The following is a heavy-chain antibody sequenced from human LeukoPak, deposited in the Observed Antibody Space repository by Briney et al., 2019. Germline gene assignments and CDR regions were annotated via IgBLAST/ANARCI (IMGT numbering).Heavy chain of an antibody. Sequence: ASVKVSCTASGGTFSSYAISWVRQAPGQGLEWMGGIIPIFGTANYAQKFQGRVTITADESTSTAYMELSSLRSEDTAVYYCARETTIFNWFDPWGQGTLVTVSS. J-gene: IGHJ5*02. V-gene: IGHV1-69*13. CDR3: ARETTIFNWFDP. D-gene: IGHD3-3*01. CDR2: IIPIFGTA. CDR1: GGTFSSYA.